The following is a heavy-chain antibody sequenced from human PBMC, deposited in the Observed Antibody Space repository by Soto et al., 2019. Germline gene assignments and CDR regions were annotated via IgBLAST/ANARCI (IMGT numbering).Heavy chain of an antibody. Sequence: SETLSLTCSVSGASITSDDFYCSWIRQHPGKGLEWIGYMYHSGNTYYNPSLRSRVTMSLDTSKNHFSLKLISVTAADTAVYYCVKYYYDSSGLNWFDPWGPGTLVTVSS. V-gene: IGHV4-31*03. CDR2: MYHSGNT. CDR3: VKYYYDSSGLNWFDP. D-gene: IGHD3-22*01. CDR1: GASITSDDFY. J-gene: IGHJ5*02.